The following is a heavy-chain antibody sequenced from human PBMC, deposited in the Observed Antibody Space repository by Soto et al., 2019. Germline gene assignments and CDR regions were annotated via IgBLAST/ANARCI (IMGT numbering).Heavy chain of an antibody. V-gene: IGHV1-3*01. Sequence: QVQLVQSGAEVKKPGASVKVSCKASGYTFTNYALHWVRQAPGQRLEWMGWVNAGDGNTRYSQKFQGRVTITRDTSANTAYMELSSLTSEDTAMYYCAALKGVFDYWGQGTLVTVSS. CDR3: AALKGVFDY. CDR2: VNAGDGNT. J-gene: IGHJ4*02. CDR1: GYTFTNYA. D-gene: IGHD2-8*01.